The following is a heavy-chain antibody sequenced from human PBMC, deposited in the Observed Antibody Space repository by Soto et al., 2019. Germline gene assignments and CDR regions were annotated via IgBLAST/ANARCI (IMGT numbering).Heavy chain of an antibody. CDR2: IFYSGST. CDR1: GGSVSSGSYY. V-gene: IGHV4-61*01. CDR3: ARFSGPDFRGDYGYYFDY. J-gene: IGHJ4*02. Sequence: QVQLQESGPGLVKPSETLSLTCTVSGGSVSSGSYYWSWIRQPPGKGLEWIGYIFYSGSTNYNPSRTRRVTISVDTSKNQISLKLNSVTAADTAVYYCARFSGPDFRGDYGYYFDYWGQGTLLTVSS. D-gene: IGHD4-17*01.